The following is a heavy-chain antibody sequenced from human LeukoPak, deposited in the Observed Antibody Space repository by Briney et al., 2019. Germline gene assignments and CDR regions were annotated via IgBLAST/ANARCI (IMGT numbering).Heavy chain of an antibody. Sequence: GGSLRLSCAASGFTFNNYGMHWVRQAPGKGLEWVALIWYDGTNKYHGDSVKGRFTISRDNSKNTLYLQMNSLRAEDTAVYYCARGRFGELSVATFDIWGQGTMVTVSS. V-gene: IGHV3-33*01. CDR3: ARGRFGELSVATFDI. CDR2: IWYDGTNK. CDR1: GFTFNNYG. J-gene: IGHJ3*02. D-gene: IGHD3-10*01.